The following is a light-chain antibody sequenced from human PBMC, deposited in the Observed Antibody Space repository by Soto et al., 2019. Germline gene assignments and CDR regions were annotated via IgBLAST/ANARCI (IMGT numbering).Light chain of an antibody. CDR1: QSISSW. Sequence: DIQMTQSPSTLSASVGDRVTITCRASQSISSWLAWYQQKPGKAPKLLIYDASSLESGVPSRFSGRGSGTEFTLTISSLQPDDFATYYSQQYNSYWTFGQGTKVDIK. CDR2: DAS. J-gene: IGKJ1*01. V-gene: IGKV1-5*01. CDR3: QQYNSYWT.